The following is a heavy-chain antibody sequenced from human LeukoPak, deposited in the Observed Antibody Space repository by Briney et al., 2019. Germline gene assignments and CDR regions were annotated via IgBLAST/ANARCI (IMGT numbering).Heavy chain of an antibody. D-gene: IGHD2-15*01. V-gene: IGHV3-21*01. CDR1: GFTFSSYS. CDR2: ISSSSRYI. Sequence: PGGSLRLSCAASGFTFSSYSINWVRQAPGKGLEWVSSISSSSRYIYYADSVKGRFTISRDNAKNSLYLQMNSLRAEDTAVYYCARAGYCSGGSCYGMDVWGQGTTVTVSS. J-gene: IGHJ6*02. CDR3: ARAGYCSGGSCYGMDV.